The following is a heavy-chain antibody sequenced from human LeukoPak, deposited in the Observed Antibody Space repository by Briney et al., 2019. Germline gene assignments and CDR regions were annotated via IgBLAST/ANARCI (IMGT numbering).Heavy chain of an antibody. CDR2: IYYSGST. D-gene: IGHD1-26*01. V-gene: IGHV4-39*07. J-gene: IGHJ6*03. Sequence: SETLSLTCTVSGGSISSSSYYWGWIRQPPGKGLEWIGSIYYSGSTYYNPSLKSRVTISVDTSKNQFSLKLSSVTAADTAVYYCARGLGGSPNYYYYMDVWGKGTTVTVFS. CDR3: ARGLGGSPNYYYYMDV. CDR1: GGSISSSSYY.